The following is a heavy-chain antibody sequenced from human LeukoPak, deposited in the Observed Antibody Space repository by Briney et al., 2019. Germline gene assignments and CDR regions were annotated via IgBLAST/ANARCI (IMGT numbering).Heavy chain of an antibody. Sequence: ASVKVSCKAYGYTLTSYGISWVRQAPGQGREWMGWISAYNGNTNYAQKLQCRVTMTTDPSTSTAYMVLRSLRSDDTAVYYCARYGCSGYCYYFDYWGQGTLVTVSS. CDR3: ARYGCSGYCYYFDY. V-gene: IGHV1-18*01. J-gene: IGHJ4*02. CDR1: GYTLTSYG. CDR2: ISAYNGNT. D-gene: IGHD2-15*01.